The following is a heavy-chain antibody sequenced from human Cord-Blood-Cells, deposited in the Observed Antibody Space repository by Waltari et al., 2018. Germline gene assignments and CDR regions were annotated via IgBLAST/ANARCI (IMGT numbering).Heavy chain of an antibody. Sequence: QVQLVQSGAEVKKPGASVKVSCKASGYPFTSYGISWLRQARGHGLEWMGWISAYNGNQNYAQKLQGRVTMTTDTSTRTAYMERRSLRSDDTAVYYCARDKDSSGYYFDYWGQGTLVTVSS. CDR3: ARDKDSSGYYFDY. J-gene: IGHJ4*02. CDR1: GYPFTSYG. V-gene: IGHV1-18*01. D-gene: IGHD3-22*01. CDR2: ISAYNGNQ.